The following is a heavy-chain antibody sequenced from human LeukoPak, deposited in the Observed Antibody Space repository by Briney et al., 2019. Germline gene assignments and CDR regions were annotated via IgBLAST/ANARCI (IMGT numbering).Heavy chain of an antibody. D-gene: IGHD1-7*01. CDR3: TTAGTTNFDY. CDR2: IYSGGTT. CDR1: GFTVSSNY. Sequence: GGSLRLSCAASGFTVSSNYMSWVRQAPGKGLEWVSVIYSGGTTYYADSVKGRFTISRDNSKNTLYLQMNSLKTEDTAVYYCTTAGTTNFDYWGQGTLVTVSS. J-gene: IGHJ4*02. V-gene: IGHV3-53*01.